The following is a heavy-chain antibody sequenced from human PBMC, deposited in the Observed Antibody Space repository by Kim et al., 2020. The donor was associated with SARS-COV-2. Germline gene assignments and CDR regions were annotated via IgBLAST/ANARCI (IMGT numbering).Heavy chain of an antibody. CDR3: ARVMVRGNIGAYDGMDV. CDR1: GFTFSSYS. J-gene: IGHJ6*02. V-gene: IGHV3-21*01. CDR2: ISSSSSYI. D-gene: IGHD3-10*01. Sequence: GGSLRLSCAASGFTFSSYSMNWVRQAPGKGLEWVSSISSSSSYIYYADSVKGRFTISRDNAKNSLYLQMNSLRAEDTAVYYCARVMVRGNIGAYDGMDVWGQGTTVTVSS.